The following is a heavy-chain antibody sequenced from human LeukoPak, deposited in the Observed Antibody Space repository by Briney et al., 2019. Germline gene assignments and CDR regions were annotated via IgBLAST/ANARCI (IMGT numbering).Heavy chain of an antibody. D-gene: IGHD3-22*01. Sequence: GGSLRLSCAASGFTFSSYAMRWVRQAPGKGLEWVAVISYDGSNKYYADSVKGRFTISRDNSKNTLYLQMNSLRAEDTAVYYCARDRGRSMIVVVSLEWYFDYWGQGTLVTVSS. CDR2: ISYDGSNK. J-gene: IGHJ4*02. V-gene: IGHV3-30-3*01. CDR3: ARDRGRSMIVVVSLEWYFDY. CDR1: GFTFSSYA.